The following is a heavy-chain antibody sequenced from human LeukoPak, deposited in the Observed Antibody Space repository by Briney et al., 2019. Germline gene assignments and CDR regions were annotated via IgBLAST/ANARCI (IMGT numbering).Heavy chain of an antibody. CDR1: GFTFSTYS. V-gene: IGHV3-21*01. CDR2: ISSSSSYI. Sequence: GGSLRLSCAASGFTFSTYSMNWVRQAPGKGLEWVSSISSSSSYIHYADSVKGRFTISRDNAKNSLFLQMNSLRAEDTAVYYCARGPHGFDPWGQGTLVTVSS. J-gene: IGHJ5*02. CDR3: ARGPHGFDP.